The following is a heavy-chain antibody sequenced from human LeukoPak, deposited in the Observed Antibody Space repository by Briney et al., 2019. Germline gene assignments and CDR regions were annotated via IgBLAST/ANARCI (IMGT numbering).Heavy chain of an antibody. CDR2: IYPGDSDT. CDR3: ARPRGGAVAGTNAFDI. V-gene: IGHV5-51*01. CDR1: GYNFTSYW. Sequence: GESLKISCKGSGYNFTSYWIGWVRQMPGKGLEWMGIIYPGDSDTRYSPSFQGQVTISADKSISTAYLQWSSLKASDTAMYYCARPRGGAVAGTNAFDIWGQGTMVTVSS. J-gene: IGHJ3*02. D-gene: IGHD6-19*01.